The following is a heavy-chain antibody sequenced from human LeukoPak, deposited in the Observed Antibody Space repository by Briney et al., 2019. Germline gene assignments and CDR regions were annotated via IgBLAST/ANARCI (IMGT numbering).Heavy chain of an antibody. CDR2: IYYSGAT. V-gene: IGHV4-59*01. CDR3: ARVSGDTGIDY. J-gene: IGHJ4*02. Sequence: SETLSLTCTVSGGSISSYYWSWIRHPPGKGLECIGFIYYSGATDYNPSLKSRVTMSVDRSENQFSLNLSSVTAADTALYYCARVSGDTGIDYWGQGILVTVSS. CDR1: GGSISSYY. D-gene: IGHD5-18*01.